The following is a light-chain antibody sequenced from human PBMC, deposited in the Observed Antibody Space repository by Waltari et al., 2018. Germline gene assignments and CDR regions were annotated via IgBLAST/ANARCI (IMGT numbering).Light chain of an antibody. Sequence: QSVLTQPPSVSGAPGQRVTISCTGSGSNLGAGYDVHWYRQLPGKAPTPLIDGTHTRPLGVPDRFFGSQSGTSASLAIVGLQADDEADYYCQSYDTSLSVVFGGGTKLTVL. CDR2: GTH. CDR1: GSNLGAGYD. V-gene: IGLV1-40*01. CDR3: QSYDTSLSVV. J-gene: IGLJ2*01.